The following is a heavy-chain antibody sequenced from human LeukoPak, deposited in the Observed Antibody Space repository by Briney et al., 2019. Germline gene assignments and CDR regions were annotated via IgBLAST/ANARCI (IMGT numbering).Heavy chain of an antibody. CDR1: GFNFNNYN. CDR2: ITLSSSTT. D-gene: IGHD3-22*01. Sequence: PGGSLRLSCAPSGFNFNNYNMNWVRQAAGKGREWVSYITLSSSTTYHADSVKGRFTISRDNAKKPLYLQMNSLRAEDTAVYYCARDRCGYYCPPYFDYWGQGTLVTVSS. V-gene: IGHV3-48*01. CDR3: ARDRCGYYCPPYFDY. J-gene: IGHJ4*02.